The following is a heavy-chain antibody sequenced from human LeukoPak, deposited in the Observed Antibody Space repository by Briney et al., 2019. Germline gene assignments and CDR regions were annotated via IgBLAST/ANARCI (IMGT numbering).Heavy chain of an antibody. CDR1: GGSISSSSYY. CDR2: IYYSGST. J-gene: IGHJ4*02. Sequence: SETLSLTCTVSGGSISSSSYYWGWIRQPPGTGLEWIGYIYYSGSTNYNPSLKSRVTISVGTSKNQFSLKLSSVTAADTAVYYCARESRFLGIHFDYWGQGTLVTVSS. V-gene: IGHV4-61*01. D-gene: IGHD3-16*01. CDR3: ARESRFLGIHFDY.